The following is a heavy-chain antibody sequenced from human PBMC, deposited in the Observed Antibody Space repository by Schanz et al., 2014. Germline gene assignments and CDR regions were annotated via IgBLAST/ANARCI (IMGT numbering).Heavy chain of an antibody. CDR1: GFVFRTFA. Sequence: EVQLLESGGTVVQPGGSLRVSCAASGFVFRTFAMYWVRQAPGRGLEWVLTISGSGGDTYPADSVKDRFTISRDNVKNTVCLQINSLRAGDTAVYYCAKDGRLPYYGTGSDFDYWGQGTLVAVSS. D-gene: IGHD3-22*01. V-gene: IGHV3-23*01. CDR3: AKDGRLPYYGTGSDFDY. J-gene: IGHJ4*02. CDR2: ISGSGGDT.